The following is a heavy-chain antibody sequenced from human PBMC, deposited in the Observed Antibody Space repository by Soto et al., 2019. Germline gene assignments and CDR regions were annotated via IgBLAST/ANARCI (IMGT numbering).Heavy chain of an antibody. CDR3: ARAGCDGGSCYTLVGLRYGMDV. CDR2: ISYDGSNK. Sequence: QVQLVESGGGVVQPGRSLRLSCAASGFTFSSYAMHWVRQAPGKGLEWVAVISYDGSNKYYADSVKGRFTISRDNSENXXYXQXXSLRAEATAVYYCARAGCDGGSCYTLVGLRYGMDVWGQGTTVTVSS. V-gene: IGHV3-30-3*01. CDR1: GFTFSSYA. D-gene: IGHD2-15*01. J-gene: IGHJ6*02.